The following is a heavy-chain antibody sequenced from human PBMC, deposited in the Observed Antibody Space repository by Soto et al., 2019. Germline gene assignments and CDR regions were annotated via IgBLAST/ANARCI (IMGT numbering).Heavy chain of an antibody. CDR1: GYTFTSYG. D-gene: IGHD4-17*01. CDR3: ARGPPTVVTVTGGVWYFDY. Sequence: QVQLVQSGAEVKKPGASVKVSCKASGYTFTSYGISWVRQAPGQGLEWMGWISAYNGNTNYAQKLQGRVTITTDTSTSTAYMELRSLRSDDTAVYYCARGPPTVVTVTGGVWYFDYWGQGTLVTVSS. CDR2: ISAYNGNT. J-gene: IGHJ4*02. V-gene: IGHV1-18*01.